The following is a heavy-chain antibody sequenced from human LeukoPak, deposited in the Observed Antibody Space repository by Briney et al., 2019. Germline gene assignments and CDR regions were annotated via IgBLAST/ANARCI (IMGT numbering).Heavy chain of an antibody. CDR2: ISVYNGNT. CDR1: GYTFTNYG. D-gene: IGHD2-2*01. V-gene: IGHV1-18*01. Sequence: GASVKVSCKASGYTFTNYGISWVRQAPGQGLQWMGWISVYNGNTNYAQKLQGRVTMTTDTSTSTAYMELRSLRSDDTAVYYCARLGYCSSTSCYHYYYYGMDVWGQGTTVTVSS. J-gene: IGHJ6*02. CDR3: ARLGYCSSTSCYHYYYYGMDV.